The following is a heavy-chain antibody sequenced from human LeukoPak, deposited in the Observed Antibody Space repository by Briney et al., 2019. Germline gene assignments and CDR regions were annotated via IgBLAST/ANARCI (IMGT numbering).Heavy chain of an antibody. CDR3: ARDRSSGSYHDY. D-gene: IGHD1-26*01. CDR1: GFTFSSYS. V-gene: IGHV3-21*01. J-gene: IGHJ4*02. Sequence: GGSLRLSCAASGFTFSSYSMNWVRQAPGKGLEWVSCISSSRSYKYYADSVKGGFTISRDNDKNSLYLQMNSLRAEDTAVYYCARDRSSGSYHDYSGQGTLVTVSS. CDR2: ISSSRSYK.